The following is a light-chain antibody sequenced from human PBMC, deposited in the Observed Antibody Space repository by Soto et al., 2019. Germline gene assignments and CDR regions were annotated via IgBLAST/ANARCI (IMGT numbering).Light chain of an antibody. CDR3: QHRFNWPRT. CDR1: QSVSIF. Sequence: EIVLTQAPPTLSLSLGERVTLSCRASQSVSIFLAWYQQKVGQPPRLLIYDASKRATGVPVRFSGSGSGTDFTLTISSLEREDFAVYYCQHRFNWPRTFGKGTKLEI. V-gene: IGKV3-11*01. CDR2: DAS. J-gene: IGKJ2*01.